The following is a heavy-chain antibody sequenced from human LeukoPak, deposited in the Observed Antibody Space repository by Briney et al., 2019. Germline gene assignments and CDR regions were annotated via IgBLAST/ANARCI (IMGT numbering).Heavy chain of an antibody. J-gene: IGHJ4*02. CDR2: ISYDGSDK. Sequence: GGSLRLSCAASGFTFNNYAIPWVRQAPGKGLEWVALISYDGSDKYYADSVKGRFTISRDNSKNTLYLQMNSLRPEGTALYYCVRGRYYYDVSGYPDYWGQGTLVTVSS. V-gene: IGHV3-30-3*01. D-gene: IGHD3-22*01. CDR3: VRGRYYYDVSGYPDY. CDR1: GFTFNNYA.